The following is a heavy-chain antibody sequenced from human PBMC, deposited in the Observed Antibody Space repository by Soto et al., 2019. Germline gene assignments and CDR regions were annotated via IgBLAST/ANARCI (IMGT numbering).Heavy chain of an antibody. Sequence: SGTLSLTCSFSGLSISSRPWWTWVRQPPGKGLEWIGDLYYSGSANYNPSLKSRATISVDSSQNQFSLKLSSVTAADTAVYFCASDADIGMQNWGQGIQVTVSS. J-gene: IGHJ4*02. CDR3: ASDADIGMQN. CDR2: LYYSGSA. CDR1: GLSISSRPW. V-gene: IGHV4-4*02.